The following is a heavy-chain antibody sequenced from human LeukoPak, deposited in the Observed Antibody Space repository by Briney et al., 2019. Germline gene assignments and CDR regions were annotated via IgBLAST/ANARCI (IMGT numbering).Heavy chain of an antibody. J-gene: IGHJ4*02. V-gene: IGHV3-7*01. CDR2: IKQDGSEK. Sequence: GGSLRLSCAASGFTFSSYWMSWVRQAPGKGLEWVANIKQDGSEKYYVDSVKGRFTIPRDNAKNSLYLQMNSLRAEDTAVYYCASIAAAGTEEFDYWGQGTLVTVSS. D-gene: IGHD6-13*01. CDR1: GFTFSSYW. CDR3: ASIAAAGTEEFDY.